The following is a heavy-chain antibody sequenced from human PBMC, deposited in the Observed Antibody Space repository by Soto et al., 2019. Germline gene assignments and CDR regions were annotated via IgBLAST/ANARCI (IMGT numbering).Heavy chain of an antibody. CDR2: INRDGSST. CDR3: VRDPGNMGGYDY. V-gene: IGHV3-74*01. Sequence: GVSLRLSCAASGFTLSTYWMHWVRQVPGKGLEWVSRINRDGSSTSYADSVKGRFTISRDSAKNTLYLQMNSLRAEDTAVYYCVRDPGNMGGYDYWCPGTLVTVFS. J-gene: IGHJ4*02. CDR1: GFTLSTYW. D-gene: IGHD5-18*01.